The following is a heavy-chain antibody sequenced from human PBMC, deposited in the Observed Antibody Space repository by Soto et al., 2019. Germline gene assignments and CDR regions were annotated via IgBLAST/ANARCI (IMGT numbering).Heavy chain of an antibody. D-gene: IGHD2-2*01. CDR2: ISPGDSHT. J-gene: IGHJ3*02. Sequence: PGESLKISCKGSGYSFTSHWIGWVRQMPGKGLEWMGIISPGDSHTIYSPSFQGQVTISADKSISTAYLQWSSLKASDTAMYYCARGGQCSTTSCYEDDAFDIWGQGTMVTVSS. CDR3: ARGGQCSTTSCYEDDAFDI. V-gene: IGHV5-51*01. CDR1: GYSFTSHW.